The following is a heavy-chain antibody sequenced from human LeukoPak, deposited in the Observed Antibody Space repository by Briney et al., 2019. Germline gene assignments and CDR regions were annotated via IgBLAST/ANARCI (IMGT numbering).Heavy chain of an antibody. V-gene: IGHV3-23*01. CDR2: ISGSGGST. D-gene: IGHD3-10*02. J-gene: IGHJ6*04. CDR1: GFTFSSYA. CDR3: AELGITMIGGV. Sequence: TGGSLRLSCAASGFTFSSYAMSWVRQAPGKGLEWVSAISGSGGSTYYADSVKGRFTISRDNAKNSLYLQMNSLRAEDTAVYYCAELGITMIGGVWGKGTTVIISS.